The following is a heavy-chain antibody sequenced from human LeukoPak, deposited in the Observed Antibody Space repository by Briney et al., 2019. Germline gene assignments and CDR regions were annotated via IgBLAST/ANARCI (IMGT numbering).Heavy chain of an antibody. CDR3: ATDLTDSWPDY. D-gene: IGHD6-13*01. CDR1: GYTFTSYG. Sequence: ASVKVSCKASGYTFTSYGISWVRQAPGQGLEWMGWISAYNGNTNYAQKLQGRVTMTTDTSTSTAYMELSSLRSEDTAVYYCATDLTDSWPDYWGQGTLVTVSS. J-gene: IGHJ4*02. CDR2: ISAYNGNT. V-gene: IGHV1-18*01.